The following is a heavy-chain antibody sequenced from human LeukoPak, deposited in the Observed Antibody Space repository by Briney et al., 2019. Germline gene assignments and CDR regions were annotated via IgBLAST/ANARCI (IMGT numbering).Heavy chain of an antibody. Sequence: GASVKVSCKASGYSFTNYGISWVRQAPGQGLEWMGWISAYNGYTHFAQKFQGRVTMTTDTSTSTAYMELRSLRSDDTAVYYCARMRWDDYVWGFYVGENDYWGQGTLVTVSS. J-gene: IGHJ4*02. CDR2: ISAYNGYT. V-gene: IGHV1-18*01. CDR3: ARMRWDDYVWGFYVGENDY. D-gene: IGHD3-16*01. CDR1: GYSFTNYG.